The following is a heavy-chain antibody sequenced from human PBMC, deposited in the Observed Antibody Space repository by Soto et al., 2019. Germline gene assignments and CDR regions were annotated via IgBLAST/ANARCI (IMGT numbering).Heavy chain of an antibody. CDR2: ISYDGSNK. J-gene: IGHJ2*01. CDR3: ASRKTENWYFDL. D-gene: IGHD1-1*01. Sequence: GGSLRLSCAASGFTFSSYAMHWVRQAPGKGLEWVAVISYDGSNKYYADSVKGRFTISRDNSKNTLYLQMNSLRAEDRAVYYWASRKTENWYFDLWGRGTLVTVSS. CDR1: GFTFSSYA. V-gene: IGHV3-30*04.